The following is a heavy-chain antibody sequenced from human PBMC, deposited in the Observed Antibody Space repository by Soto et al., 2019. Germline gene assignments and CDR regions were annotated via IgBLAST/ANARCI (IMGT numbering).Heavy chain of an antibody. CDR2: IYYSGST. CDR3: ARRAYSSGWDNWFDP. Sequence: ETLSLTCTVSGGSVSSGNYYWSWIRQPPGKGLEWIGYIYYSGSTNYNPSLKSRVTISVDTSKNQFSLKLSSVTAADTAVYYCARRAYSSGWDNWFDPWGQGTLVTVSS. V-gene: IGHV4-61*01. D-gene: IGHD6-19*01. J-gene: IGHJ5*02. CDR1: GGSVSSGNYY.